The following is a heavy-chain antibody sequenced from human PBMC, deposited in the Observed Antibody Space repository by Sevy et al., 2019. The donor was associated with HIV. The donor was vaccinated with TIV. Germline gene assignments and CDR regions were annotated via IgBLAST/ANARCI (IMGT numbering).Heavy chain of an antibody. V-gene: IGHV5-51*01. D-gene: IGHD5-12*01. J-gene: IGHJ3*02. CDR2: IYPGDSDT. CDR1: GYSFTSYW. CDR3: AGHRGWLQLGDAFDI. Sequence: GESLKISCKGSGYSFTSYWIGWVRQMPGKGLEWMGIIYPGDSDTRYSPSFQGQVTISAAKSISTASLQWSSLKASDTAMDYCAGHRGWLQLGDAFDIWGQGTMVTVSS.